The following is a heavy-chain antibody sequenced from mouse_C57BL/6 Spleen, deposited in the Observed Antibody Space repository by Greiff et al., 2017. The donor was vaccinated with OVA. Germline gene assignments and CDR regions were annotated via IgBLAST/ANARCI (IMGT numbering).Heavy chain of an antibody. CDR3: ARHEENYYGSSPGYAMDY. CDR1: GYTFTEYT. CDR2: FYPGSGSI. V-gene: IGHV1-62-2*01. Sequence: QVQLQQSGAELVKPGASVKLSCKASGYTFTEYTIHWVKQRSGQGLEWIGWFYPGSGSIKYNEKFKDKATLTADKSSSTVYMERSRLTSEDSAVYFCARHEENYYGSSPGYAMDYWGQGTSVTVSS. D-gene: IGHD1-1*01. J-gene: IGHJ4*01.